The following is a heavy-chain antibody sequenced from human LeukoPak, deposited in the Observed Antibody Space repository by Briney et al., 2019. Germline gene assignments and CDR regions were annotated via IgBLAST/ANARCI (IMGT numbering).Heavy chain of an antibody. CDR2: IYPSDSDT. J-gene: IGHJ6*02. CDR1: GYPFTTSW. Sequence: GEPLQTPSRGSGYPFTTSWIAWVRQMPGKGVEGMGTIYPSDSDTIYSPSFQGQVTLSADKSIRTAYLQWSTLKASDTAMYYCTRLGSGLDVWGQGTTVTV. CDR3: TRLGSGLDV. D-gene: IGHD6-25*01. V-gene: IGHV5-51*01.